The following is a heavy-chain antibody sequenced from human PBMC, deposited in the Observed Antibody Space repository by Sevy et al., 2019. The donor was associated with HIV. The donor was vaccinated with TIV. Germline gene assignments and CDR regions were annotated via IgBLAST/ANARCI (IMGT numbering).Heavy chain of an antibody. D-gene: IGHD6-13*01. Sequence: GGSLRLSCAASRFTFSDHYMEWVRQAPGKGLEWVGRITNKADSYTTEYAASVKGRFTISRDDSKNSLYLLMNSLKTEDTAVYYCATHAGIAAAGRVFDYWGQGTLVTVSS. J-gene: IGHJ4*01. CDR3: ATHAGIAAAGRVFDY. V-gene: IGHV3-72*01. CDR1: RFTFSDHY. CDR2: ITNKADSYTT.